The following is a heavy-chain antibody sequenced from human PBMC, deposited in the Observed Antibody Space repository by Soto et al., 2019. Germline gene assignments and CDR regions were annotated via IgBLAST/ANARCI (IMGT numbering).Heavy chain of an antibody. J-gene: IGHJ6*02. CDR3: AKSPPSELPILAFYGMDV. Sequence: GGSLILSGSASGFTFSSYGMHWVRQAPGKGLEWVAVISYDGSNKYYADSVKGRFTISRDNSKNTLYLQMNSLRAEDTAVYYGAKSPPSELPILAFYGMDVWGQGTTVTVSS. V-gene: IGHV3-30*18. CDR1: GFTFSSYG. D-gene: IGHD3-3*01. CDR2: ISYDGSNK.